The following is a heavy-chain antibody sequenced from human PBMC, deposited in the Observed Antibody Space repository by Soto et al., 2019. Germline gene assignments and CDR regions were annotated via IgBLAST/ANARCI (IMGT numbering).Heavy chain of an antibody. J-gene: IGHJ5*02. CDR2: IYHSGST. CDR1: CGTIRSAGYT. V-gene: IGHV4-30-2*01. CDR3: ARVPTP. Sequence: YQIQPLTSTVTCGTIRSAGYTWSWIRQTQGKGLESIGYIYHSGSTYYNPGIKSRVTISVDRSKYQFSLKLNSMTAADTAVYYCARVPTPWGQGTLVTVSS.